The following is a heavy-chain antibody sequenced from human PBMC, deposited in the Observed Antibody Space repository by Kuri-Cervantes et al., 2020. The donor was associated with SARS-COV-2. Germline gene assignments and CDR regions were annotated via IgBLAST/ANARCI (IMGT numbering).Heavy chain of an antibody. J-gene: IGHJ4*02. D-gene: IGHD2-2*01. V-gene: IGHV3-23*01. CDR3: AKHYCSSTSCSYYFDY. Sequence: ESLKISCAASGFTFSSYAMSWVRQAPGKGLEWVSAISGSGGSTYYADSVKGRFTISRDNSKNTLYLQVNSLRAEDTAVYYCAKHYCSSTSCSYYFDYWGQGTLVTVSS. CDR1: GFTFSSYA. CDR2: ISGSGGST.